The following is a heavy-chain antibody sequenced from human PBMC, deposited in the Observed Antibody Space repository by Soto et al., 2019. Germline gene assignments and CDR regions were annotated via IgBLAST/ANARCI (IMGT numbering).Heavy chain of an antibody. D-gene: IGHD2-8*01. J-gene: IGHJ4*02. CDR2: VDGSGYDT. CDR3: AKELFAGAYAATSAFDL. V-gene: IGHV3-23*01. Sequence: GGSLRLSYAASGFTFSSHAMGWLRQTPGTGPEWVAFVDGSGYDTSYAHSVKGRFTISRDNSENSLYLHMNNLRAEDTGRYFCAKELFAGAYAATSAFDLWGQGTLVTVSS. CDR1: GFTFSSHA.